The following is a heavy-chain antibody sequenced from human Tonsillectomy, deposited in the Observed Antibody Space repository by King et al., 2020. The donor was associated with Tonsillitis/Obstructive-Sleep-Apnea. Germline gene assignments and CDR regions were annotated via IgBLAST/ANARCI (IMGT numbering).Heavy chain of an antibody. V-gene: IGHV3-21*01. CDR1: GFTFSSYS. CDR2: ISSSSSYI. J-gene: IGHJ5*02. CDR3: ARDPIVVGRDAMPSWFDP. Sequence: VQLVESGGGLVKPGGSLRLSCAASGFTFSSYSMNWVRQAPGKGLEWVSSISSSSSYIYYADSVKGRFTISRDNAKNSLYLQMNSLRAEDTAVYYCARDPIVVGRDAMPSWFDPWGQGTLVTVSS. D-gene: IGHD2-2*01.